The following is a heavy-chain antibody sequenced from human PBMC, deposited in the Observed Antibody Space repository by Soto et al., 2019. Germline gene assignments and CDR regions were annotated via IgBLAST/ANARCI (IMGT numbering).Heavy chain of an antibody. CDR3: ARGLWVRYYTADYYFDY. CDR2: INHSGST. Sequence: SETLSLTCAVYGGSFSGYYWSWIRQPPGKGLEWIGEINHSGSTNYNPSLKSRVTISVDTSKNRFSPKLSSVTAADTAVYYCARGLWVRYYTADYYFDYWGQGTLVTVSS. V-gene: IGHV4-34*01. J-gene: IGHJ4*02. CDR1: GGSFSGYY. D-gene: IGHD3-10*01.